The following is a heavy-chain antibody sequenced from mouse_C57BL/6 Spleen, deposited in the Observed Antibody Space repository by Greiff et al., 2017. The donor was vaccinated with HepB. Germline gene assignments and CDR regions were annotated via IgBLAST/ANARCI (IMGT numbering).Heavy chain of an antibody. J-gene: IGHJ1*03. D-gene: IGHD2-3*01. V-gene: IGHV1-69*01. CDR3: ARWLLLHWYFDV. Sequence: QVQLQQPGAELVMPGASVKLSCKASGYTFTSYWMHWVKQRPGQGLEWIGEIDPSDSYTNYNQKFKGKATLTVDKSYSTAYMQLSSLTSEDSAVDYCARWLLLHWYFDVWGTGTTVTVSS. CDR2: IDPSDSYT. CDR1: GYTFTSYW.